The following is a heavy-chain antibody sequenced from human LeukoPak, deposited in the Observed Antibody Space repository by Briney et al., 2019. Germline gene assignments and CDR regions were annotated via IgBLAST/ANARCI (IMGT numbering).Heavy chain of an antibody. J-gene: IGHJ4*02. D-gene: IGHD5-12*01. CDR3: ARQGDSGYDYFHY. Sequence: SETLSLTCTVSGGSIRSISYYWGWIRQPPGKGLEWIGTIYYSGSTYYNPSLKSRVTISVDTSKNQFSLNLSSVTAADTAVYYCARQGDSGYDYFHYWGQGILVTVSS. CDR2: IYYSGST. CDR1: GGSIRSISYY. V-gene: IGHV4-39*01.